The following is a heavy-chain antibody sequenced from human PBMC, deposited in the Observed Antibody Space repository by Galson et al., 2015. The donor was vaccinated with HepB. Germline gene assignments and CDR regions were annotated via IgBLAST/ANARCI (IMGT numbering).Heavy chain of an antibody. D-gene: IGHD2/OR15-2a*01. CDR2: INPSGGST. V-gene: IGHV1-46*01. Sequence: SVKVSCKASGYTFTSYYIHWVRQAPGQGLEWMGMINPSGGSTTYAQRFQGRVTMTRDTSVSTAYMELSRLRSDDAVVYYCARGNSPYYAMDVWGQGTTVTVSS. J-gene: IGHJ6*02. CDR3: ARGNSPYYAMDV. CDR1: GYTFTSYY.